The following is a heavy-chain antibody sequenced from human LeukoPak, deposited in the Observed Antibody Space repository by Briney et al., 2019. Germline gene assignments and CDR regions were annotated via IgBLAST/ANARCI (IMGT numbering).Heavy chain of an antibody. V-gene: IGHV1-18*01. D-gene: IGHD3-22*01. CDR2: ISAYNGNT. Sequence: ASVKVSCKASGYTFTSYGISWVRQAPGQGLERMGWISAYNGNTNYAQKLQGRVTMTTDTSTSTAYMELRSLRSDDTAVYYCARVMTSGYSNWFDPWGQGTLVTVSS. CDR3: ARVMTSGYSNWFDP. J-gene: IGHJ5*02. CDR1: GYTFTSYG.